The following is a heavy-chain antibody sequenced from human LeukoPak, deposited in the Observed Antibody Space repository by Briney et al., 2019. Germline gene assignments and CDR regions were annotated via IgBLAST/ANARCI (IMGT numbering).Heavy chain of an antibody. CDR3: ARAGHYYGSGSYDY. D-gene: IGHD3-10*01. CDR2: INSVGSST. V-gene: IGHV3-74*01. Sequence: GGSLRLSCAASGFTFSSYWMHWVRQAPGKGLVWVSRINSVGSSTSYADSVKGRFTISRDNAKNTLYLQMNSLRAEDTAVYYCARAGHYYGSGSYDYWGQGTLVTVSS. CDR1: GFTFSSYW. J-gene: IGHJ4*02.